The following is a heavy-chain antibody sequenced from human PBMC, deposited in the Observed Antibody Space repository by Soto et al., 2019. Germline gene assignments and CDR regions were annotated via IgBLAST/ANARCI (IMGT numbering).Heavy chain of an antibody. Sequence: EVQLLESGGGLVQPGGSLRLSCAASGFTFSSYAMSWVRQAPGKGLEWVSAISGSGGSTYYADSVKGRFTISRDNSKNTLYLQMNSLRAEDTAVYYCAKDRPYDFWSGWVPFDYWGQGTLVTVSS. CDR2: ISGSGGST. J-gene: IGHJ4*02. V-gene: IGHV3-23*01. CDR1: GFTFSSYA. D-gene: IGHD3-3*01. CDR3: AKDRPYDFWSGWVPFDY.